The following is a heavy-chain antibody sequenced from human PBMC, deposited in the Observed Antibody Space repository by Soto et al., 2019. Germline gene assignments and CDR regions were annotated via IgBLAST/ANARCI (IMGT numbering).Heavy chain of an antibody. D-gene: IGHD3-22*01. Sequence: GASVKVSCKASGYTFTSYGISWVRQAPGQGLEWMGWISAYNGNTNYAQKLQGRVTMTTDTSTSTAYMELRSLRSDDTAVYYCARGAAYYDSSEDMDYWGQGTLVTVSS. J-gene: IGHJ4*02. CDR3: ARGAAYYDSSEDMDY. CDR2: ISAYNGNT. CDR1: GYTFTSYG. V-gene: IGHV1-18*01.